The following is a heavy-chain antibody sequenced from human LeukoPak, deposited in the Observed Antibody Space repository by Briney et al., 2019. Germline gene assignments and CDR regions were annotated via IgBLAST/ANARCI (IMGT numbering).Heavy chain of an antibody. V-gene: IGHV1-46*01. CDR3: ARDLVVVTGLRTRGSFDI. J-gene: IGHJ3*02. Sequence: ASVKVSCKASGYNFTSYYMHWVRQAHGQGLEWMGIINPSGGTTSYAQTFQGRVTVTRDTSTSTVYMELSSLRSEDTAVYYCARDLVVVTGLRTRGSFDIWGQGTMVTVSS. D-gene: IGHD2-21*02. CDR2: INPSGGTT. CDR1: GYNFTSYY.